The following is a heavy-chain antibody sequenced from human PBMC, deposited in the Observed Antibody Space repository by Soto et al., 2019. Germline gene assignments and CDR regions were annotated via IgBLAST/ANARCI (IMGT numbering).Heavy chain of an antibody. CDR2: IYYSGST. CDR1: GGSISSYY. D-gene: IGHD3-16*01. J-gene: IGHJ4*02. CDR3: AKDLITFDY. Sequence: PSETLSLTCTFSGGSISSYYWSWIRQPPGKGLEWIGYIYYSGSTNYNPSLKSRVTISVDTSKNQFSLKLSSVTAADTAVYYCAKDLITFDYWGQGTLVTVSS. V-gene: IGHV4-59*12.